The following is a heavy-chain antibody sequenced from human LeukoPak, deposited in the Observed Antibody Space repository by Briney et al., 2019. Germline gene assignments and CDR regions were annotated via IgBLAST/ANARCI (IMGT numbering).Heavy chain of an antibody. CDR1: GESFSGYY. D-gene: IGHD6-13*01. CDR2: IYYSGST. V-gene: IGHV4-34*01. Sequence: SETLSLTCAVYGESFSGYYWNWIRQPPGKGLEWIGSIYYSGSTYYNPSLKSRVTISVDTSKNQFSLKLSSVTAADTAVYYCARQVAAAGTGDLMDYWGQGTLVTVSS. J-gene: IGHJ4*02. CDR3: ARQVAAAGTGDLMDY.